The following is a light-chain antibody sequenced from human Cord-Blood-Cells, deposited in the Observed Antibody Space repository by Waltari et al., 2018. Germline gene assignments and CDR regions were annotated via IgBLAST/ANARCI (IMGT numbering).Light chain of an antibody. Sequence: DIQMTQSPSSLSASVGDRVTITCRASQSISSYLNWYQQKPGKAPKLLINAASSLQSGVPSRFIGSGSGTDFSLTISSLQPEDFATYYCQQGYSTPIPFGQGTRLEIK. CDR1: QSISSY. CDR3: QQGYSTPIP. J-gene: IGKJ5*01. V-gene: IGKV1-39*01. CDR2: AAS.